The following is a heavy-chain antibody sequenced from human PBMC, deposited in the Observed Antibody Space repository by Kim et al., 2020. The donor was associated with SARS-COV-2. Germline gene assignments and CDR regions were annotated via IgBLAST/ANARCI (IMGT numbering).Heavy chain of an antibody. Sequence: SETLSLTCTVSGGSVSSGSYYWSWIRQPPGKGLEWIGYIYYSGSTNYNPSLKSRVTISVDTSKNQFSLKLSSVTAADTAVYYCARGSGSYYISYYYYYGMDVWGQGTTVTVSS. D-gene: IGHD1-26*01. J-gene: IGHJ6*02. CDR3: ARGSGSYYISYYYYYGMDV. CDR1: GGSVSSGSYY. V-gene: IGHV4-61*01. CDR2: IYYSGST.